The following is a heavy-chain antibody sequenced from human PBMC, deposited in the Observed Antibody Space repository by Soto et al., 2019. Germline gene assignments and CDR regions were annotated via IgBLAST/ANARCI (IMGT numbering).Heavy chain of an antibody. CDR2: ISGDGINK. Sequence: QVQLVESGEGGVQPGRSLRLSCSPSGFTFSVKALNWVRQAPGKGLEWVPSISGDGINKYIADSVKGRFLISRDNSKNTVLLQMSSLGPEDTAVYYCARRLTPSVTAMGYWGQGTLVTVSS. CDR3: ARRLTPSVTAMGY. J-gene: IGHJ4*02. CDR1: GFTFSVKA. D-gene: IGHD2-21*02. V-gene: IGHV3-30-3*01.